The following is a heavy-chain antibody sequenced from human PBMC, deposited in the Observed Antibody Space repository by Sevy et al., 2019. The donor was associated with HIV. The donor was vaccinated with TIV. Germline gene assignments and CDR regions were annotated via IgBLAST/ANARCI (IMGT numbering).Heavy chain of an antibody. V-gene: IGHV3-7*01. Sequence: GGSLRLSCAASGFTFTNYWMSWVRQAPGRGLEWVANIKQDGSKIYYVDSVKGRFTISRDNSKNSLFLQMNSLRAEDTAVYYCARDRGTMLVGEFDSWGQGTLVTVSS. CDR3: ARDRGTMLVGEFDS. J-gene: IGHJ5*01. CDR2: IKQDGSKI. D-gene: IGHD3-22*01. CDR1: GFTFTNYW.